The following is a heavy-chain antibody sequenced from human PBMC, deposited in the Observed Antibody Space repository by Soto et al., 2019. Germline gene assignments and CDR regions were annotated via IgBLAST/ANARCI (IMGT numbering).Heavy chain of an antibody. J-gene: IGHJ5*02. CDR2: IYPGDYDT. D-gene: IGHD6-6*01. V-gene: IGHV5-51*01. CDR1: GYSFTSCW. Sequence: PGESLKISCKASGYSFTSCWIAWVRQVPGKGLEWMGIIYPGDYDTRYSPSFQGQVTISADKSISTAYLQWSSLTASDTAIYYCARQGSIANRRNWLDPWGKGNPVTVSS. CDR3: ARQGSIANRRNWLDP.